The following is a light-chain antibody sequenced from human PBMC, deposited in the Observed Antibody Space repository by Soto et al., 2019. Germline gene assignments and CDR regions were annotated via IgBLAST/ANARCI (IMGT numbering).Light chain of an antibody. CDR1: SSDVGGYNY. CDR2: EVS. Sequence: QSVLTQPASVSGSPGQSITISCTGTSSDVGGYNYVSWYQQHPGKAPKLMIYEVSNRPSGVSNRFSGSKSGNTVSLTISGLQAEDEADYYCSSSTSSSTPYVFGTGTKVTVL. V-gene: IGLV2-14*01. CDR3: SSSTSSSTPYV. J-gene: IGLJ1*01.